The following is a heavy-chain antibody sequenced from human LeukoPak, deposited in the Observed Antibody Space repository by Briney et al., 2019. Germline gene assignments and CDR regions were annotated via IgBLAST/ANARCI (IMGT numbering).Heavy chain of an antibody. CDR1: GFIVSDYY. CDR3: AKDRSGGSPYGMDV. V-gene: IGHV3-9*01. J-gene: IGHJ6*02. CDR2: ISWNSDNI. D-gene: IGHD2-15*01. Sequence: PGGSLRLSCAASGFIVSDYYMSWVRQAPGRGLEWVSGISWNSDNIGYADSVKGRFTISRDNAKNSLYLQMNSLRPEDTALYYCAKDRSGGSPYGMDVWGQGTTVTVSS.